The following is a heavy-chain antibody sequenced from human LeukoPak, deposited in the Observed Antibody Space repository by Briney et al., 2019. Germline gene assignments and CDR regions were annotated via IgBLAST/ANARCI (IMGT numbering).Heavy chain of an antibody. D-gene: IGHD2-8*01. V-gene: IGHV3-74*01. CDR2: ISGDGSRV. Sequence: GGSLTLSCAASGFTFSDYWMHWVRQAPGKGLVWVSRISGDGSRVTYADSVKGRFSISRDSSKNILYLQMNSLRAEDTAVYYCAKDRCSNGVGCYYYYMDVWGKGTTVTIPS. CDR1: GFTFSDYW. CDR3: AKDRCSNGVGCYYYYMDV. J-gene: IGHJ6*03.